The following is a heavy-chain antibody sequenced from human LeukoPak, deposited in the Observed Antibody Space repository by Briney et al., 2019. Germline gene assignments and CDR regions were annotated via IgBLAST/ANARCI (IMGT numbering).Heavy chain of an antibody. D-gene: IGHD1/OR15-1a*01. J-gene: IGHJ4*02. CDR3: ARYQTGTMFAV. CDR2: HSHSGSA. CDR1: GGSISSYY. V-gene: IGHV4-4*07. Sequence: KPSETLSLTCTVSGGSISSYYWSWIRQPAGKGLEWIGTHSHSGSAYYNPSLRSRITMSLDTSENQLSLKLYSVTAADTAIYYCARYQTGTMFAVWGQGTLVTISS.